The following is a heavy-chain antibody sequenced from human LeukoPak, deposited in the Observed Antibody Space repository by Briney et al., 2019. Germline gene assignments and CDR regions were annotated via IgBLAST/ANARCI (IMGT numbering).Heavy chain of an antibody. V-gene: IGHV1-8*01. J-gene: IGHJ6*03. CDR2: MNPNSGNT. Sequence: SVKVSCKASGYTFTSYDINWVRQATGHGLEWMGWMNPNSGNTGYAQKFQGRVTMTRNTSISTAYMELSSLRSEDTAVYYCARGNFWSGYSKIYYYYMDVWGKGTTVTVSS. D-gene: IGHD3-3*01. CDR3: ARGNFWSGYSKIYYYYMDV. CDR1: GYTFTSYD.